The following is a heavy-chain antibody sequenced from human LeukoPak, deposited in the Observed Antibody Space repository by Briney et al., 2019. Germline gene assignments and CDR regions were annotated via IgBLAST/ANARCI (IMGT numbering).Heavy chain of an antibody. CDR1: GGSISSSNW. CDR2: IYHSGST. D-gene: IGHD3-22*01. V-gene: IGHV4-4*02. CDR3: ARAPITMIVVVITRYYYGMDV. Sequence: SGTLSLTCAVSGGSISSSNWWSWVRQPPGKGLEWIGEIYHSGSTNYNPSLKSRVTISVDKSKNQFSLKLSSVTAADTAVYYCARAPITMIVVVITRYYYGMDVWGQGTTVTVSS. J-gene: IGHJ6*02.